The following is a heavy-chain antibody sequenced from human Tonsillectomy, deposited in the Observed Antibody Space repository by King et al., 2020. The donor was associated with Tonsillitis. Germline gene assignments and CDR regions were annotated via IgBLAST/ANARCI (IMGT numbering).Heavy chain of an antibody. J-gene: IGHJ4*02. V-gene: IGHV1-69*02. CDR2: IIPILGIP. CDR3: ARSGAGMGNCVDY. Sequence: VQLVQSGAEVKKPGSSVKVSCKASGDTFSSYTISWVRQAPGQGLEWMGWIIPILGIPNYAQKFQGRVTITADKSTSTAYMELSSLRSDDTAVYYCARSGAGMGNCVDYWGQGTLVTVSS. D-gene: IGHD1-1*01. CDR1: GDTFSSYT.